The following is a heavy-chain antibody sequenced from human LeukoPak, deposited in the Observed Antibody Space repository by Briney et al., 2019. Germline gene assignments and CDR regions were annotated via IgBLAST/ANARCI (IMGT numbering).Heavy chain of an antibody. CDR2: ISGSGGST. CDR1: GFTFSSYA. J-gene: IGHJ4*02. V-gene: IGHV3-23*01. D-gene: IGHD2-2*01. CDR3: AKDTGDIVVVPAAMVWGSFDY. Sequence: GGSLRLSCAASGFTFSSYAMSWVRQAPGKGLEWVSAISGSGGSTYYADSVKGRFTISRDNSKNTLYLQMSSLRAEDTAVYYCAKDTGDIVVVPAAMVWGSFDYWGQGTLVTVSS.